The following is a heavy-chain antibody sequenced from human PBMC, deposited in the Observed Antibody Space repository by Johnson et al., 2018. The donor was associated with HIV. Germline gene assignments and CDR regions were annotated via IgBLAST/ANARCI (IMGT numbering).Heavy chain of an antibody. V-gene: IGHV3-20*04. CDR1: GFTFDDFG. D-gene: IGHD4-17*01. J-gene: IGHJ3*02. CDR2: INWNGGST. Sequence: VQLVESGGGVQRPGGSLRLSCAASGFTFDDFGMGWVRQAPGKGLEWVSGINWNGGSTSYADSVKGRFTISRDNAKNSVYLQMNSLRSDDTAVYYCASDYGDYDHAFDIWGRGTVVTVTS. CDR3: ASDYGDYDHAFDI.